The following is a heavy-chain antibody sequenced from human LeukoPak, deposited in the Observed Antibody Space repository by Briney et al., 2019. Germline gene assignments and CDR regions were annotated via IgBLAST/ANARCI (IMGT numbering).Heavy chain of an antibody. CDR1: GGSISSYY. D-gene: IGHD2-15*01. CDR2: IYTSGST. CDR3: ARDRVVVVVAATGAFDI. V-gene: IGHV4-4*07. Sequence: SETLSLTCTVSGGSISSYYRSWIRQPAGKGLEWIGRIYTSGSTNYNPSLKSRVTMSVDTSKNQFSLKLSSVTAADTAVYYCARDRVVVVVAATGAFDIWGQGTMVTVSS. J-gene: IGHJ3*02.